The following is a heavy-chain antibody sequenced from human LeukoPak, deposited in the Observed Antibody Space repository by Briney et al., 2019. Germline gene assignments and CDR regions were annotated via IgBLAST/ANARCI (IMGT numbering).Heavy chain of an antibody. CDR3: ASSLEPGIAVAGTYYFDY. D-gene: IGHD6-19*01. CDR1: GYSFTSYW. V-gene: IGHV5-10-1*01. CDR2: IDPSDSYT. Sequence: GESLKISCKGSGYSFTSYWISWVRQMPGKGLEWMGRIDPSDSYTNYSPSFRGHVTISADKSISTAYLQWSSLKASDTAMYYCASSLEPGIAVAGTYYFDYWGQGTLVTVSS. J-gene: IGHJ4*02.